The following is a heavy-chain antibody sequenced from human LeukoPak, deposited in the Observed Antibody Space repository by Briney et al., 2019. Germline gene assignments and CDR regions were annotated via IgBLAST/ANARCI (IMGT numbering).Heavy chain of an antibody. V-gene: IGHV1-69*01. D-gene: IGHD7-27*01. CDR3: ARGSLGIPHGMDV. J-gene: IGHJ6*02. CDR2: IIPIFGTA. CDR1: GGTFSSYA. Sequence: ASVNVSCKASGGTFSSYAISWVRQAPGQGLEWMGGIIPIFGTANYAQKFQGRVTITADESTSTAYMELSSLRSEDTAVYYCARGSLGIPHGMDVWGQGTTVTVSS.